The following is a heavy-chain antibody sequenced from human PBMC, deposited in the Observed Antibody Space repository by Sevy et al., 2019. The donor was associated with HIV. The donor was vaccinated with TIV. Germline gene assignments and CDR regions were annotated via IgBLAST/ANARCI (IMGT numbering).Heavy chain of an antibody. D-gene: IGHD3-3*01. Sequence: GGSLRLSCIASGFIYGDYAMNWVRQAPGKGLEWVGFIRRKAFGGTTQYAASVKGRFTISRDDSKSIAYLQMNSLITEDTAVYYCARGGSMTILSPWDYWGQGTLVTVSS. CDR2: IRRKAFGGTT. V-gene: IGHV3-49*04. CDR1: GFIYGDYA. J-gene: IGHJ4*02. CDR3: ARGGSMTILSPWDY.